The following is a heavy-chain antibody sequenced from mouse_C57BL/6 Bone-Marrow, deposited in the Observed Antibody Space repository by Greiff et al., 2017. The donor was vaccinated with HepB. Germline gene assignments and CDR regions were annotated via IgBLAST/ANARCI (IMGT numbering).Heavy chain of an antibody. D-gene: IGHD2-5*01. CDR1: GFTFSDYY. Sequence: DVQLAESEGGLVQPGSSMKLSCTASGFTFSDYYMAWVRQVPEKGLEWVANINYDGSSTYYLDSLKSRFIISRDNAKNILYLQMSSLKSEDTATYYCASYSNYGYFDVWGTGTTVTVSS. CDR2: INYDGSST. V-gene: IGHV5-16*01. CDR3: ASYSNYGYFDV. J-gene: IGHJ1*03.